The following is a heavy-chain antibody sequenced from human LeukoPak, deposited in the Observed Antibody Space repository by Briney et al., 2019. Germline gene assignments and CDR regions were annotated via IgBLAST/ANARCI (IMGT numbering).Heavy chain of an antibody. Sequence: SETLSLTCAVYGGSFSGYYWSWIRRPPGKGLEWIGEINHSGSTNYNPSLKSRVTISVDTSKNQFSLKLSSVTAADTAVYYCARVRRWGHFDYWGQGTLVTVSS. CDR1: GGSFSGYY. J-gene: IGHJ4*02. CDR2: INHSGST. CDR3: ARVRRWGHFDY. V-gene: IGHV4-34*01. D-gene: IGHD5-24*01.